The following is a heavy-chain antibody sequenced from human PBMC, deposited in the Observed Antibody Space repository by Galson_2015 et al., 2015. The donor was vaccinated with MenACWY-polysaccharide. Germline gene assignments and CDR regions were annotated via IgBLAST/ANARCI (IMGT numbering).Heavy chain of an antibody. J-gene: IGHJ6*02. D-gene: IGHD2-2*01. V-gene: IGHV3-53*01. CDR2: IYSGGTT. Sequence: SLRLSCAASGFTVSSNYMSWVRQAPGKGLEWVSVIYSGGTTYYADSVKGRFTISRDNSKNTLYLQMNSLKAEDTAMYYCGVGCSSASCLSGMDVWGQGTTVTVSS. CDR1: GFTVSSNY. CDR3: GVGCSSASCLSGMDV.